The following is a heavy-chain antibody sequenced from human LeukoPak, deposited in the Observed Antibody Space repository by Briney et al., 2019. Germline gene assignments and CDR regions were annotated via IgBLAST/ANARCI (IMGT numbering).Heavy chain of an antibody. J-gene: IGHJ3*02. V-gene: IGHV3-53*01. CDR1: GFTVSSNY. CDR2: IYSGGST. D-gene: IGHD5/OR15-5a*01. CDR3: ARSNDAFDI. Sequence: GGSLRLSCAASGFTVSSNYMNWVRQAPGKGLEWVSIIYSGGSTFYADSVKGRFTISRDNSKNTLFLQMNSLRAEDTAVYYCARSNDAFDIWGQGTMVTVSS.